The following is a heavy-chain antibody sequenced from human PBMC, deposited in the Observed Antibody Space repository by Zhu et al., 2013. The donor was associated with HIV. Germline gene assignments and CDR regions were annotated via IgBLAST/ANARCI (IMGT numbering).Heavy chain of an antibody. D-gene: IGHD2-15*01. Sequence: QELLLQSGAEVRWPGASMKVSCKTSGYTFTDYFMHWVRQAPGQGLEWMGWINPATGDSKYAQKFKGRVTMTRDTSTSTVYMELSSLRSQDTAVYYCAKYCSGGSCYGYWGQGTLVTVSS. V-gene: IGHV1-2*02. CDR3: AKYCSGGSCYGY. CDR2: INPATGDS. CDR1: GYTFTDYF. J-gene: IGHJ4*02.